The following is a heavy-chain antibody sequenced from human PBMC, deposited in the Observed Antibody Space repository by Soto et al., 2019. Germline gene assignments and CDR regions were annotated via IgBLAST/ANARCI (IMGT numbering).Heavy chain of an antibody. CDR1: GGSISSGGYY. CDR3: ARDLGIAVAGYYHYVMDV. D-gene: IGHD6-19*01. V-gene: IGHV4-31*03. CDR2: IYYSGST. J-gene: IGHJ6*02. Sequence: PSETLSLTCTVSGGSISSGGYYWSWIRQHPGKGLEWIGYIYYSGSTYYNPSLESRLTMSIDTSKDQFSLKLSSVTAADTAVYYCARDLGIAVAGYYHYVMDVWGQGTTVTVSS.